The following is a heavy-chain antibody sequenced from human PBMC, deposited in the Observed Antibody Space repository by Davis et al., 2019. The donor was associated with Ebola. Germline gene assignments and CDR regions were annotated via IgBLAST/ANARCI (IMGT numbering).Heavy chain of an antibody. CDR3: AGQGGPDAFDI. V-gene: IGHV3-53*04. Sequence: GGSLRLSCAASAFTVSSNYMSWVRQAPGTGLEWVSVIYSGGSTYYADSVKGRFTISRHNSKNTLYLQMNSLRAEDTAVYYCAGQGGPDAFDIWGQGTMVTVSS. CDR2: IYSGGST. CDR1: AFTVSSNY. J-gene: IGHJ3*02. D-gene: IGHD3-16*01.